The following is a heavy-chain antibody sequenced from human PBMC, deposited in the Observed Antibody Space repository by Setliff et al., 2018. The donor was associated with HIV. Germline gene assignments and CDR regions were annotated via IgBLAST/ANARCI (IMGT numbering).Heavy chain of an antibody. J-gene: IGHJ4*02. V-gene: IGHV3-30*07. D-gene: IGHD2-15*01. CDR1: GFTFTSYA. Sequence: GGSLRLSCAASGFTFTSYAMHWVRQAPGKGLEWVALISYDGSNKYYADSVTGRFTISRDDSKNTLYLQMNSLRADDTAVYYCARDFCGSSCSSGYGYFDHWCQGTLVTVSS. CDR3: ARDFCGSSCSSGYGYFDH. CDR2: ISYDGSNK.